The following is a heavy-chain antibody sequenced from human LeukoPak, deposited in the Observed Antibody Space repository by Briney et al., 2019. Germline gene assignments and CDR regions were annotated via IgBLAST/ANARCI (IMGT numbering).Heavy chain of an antibody. Sequence: ASVKVSCKASGGAFSSYAISWVRQAPGQGLEWMGRIIPIFGTANYAQKFQGRVTITTDESTSTAYMELSSLRSEDTAVYYCARDYGGWGRYYFDYWGQGTLVTVSS. V-gene: IGHV1-69*05. J-gene: IGHJ4*02. CDR1: GGAFSSYA. CDR2: IIPIFGTA. D-gene: IGHD3-16*01. CDR3: ARDYGGWGRYYFDY.